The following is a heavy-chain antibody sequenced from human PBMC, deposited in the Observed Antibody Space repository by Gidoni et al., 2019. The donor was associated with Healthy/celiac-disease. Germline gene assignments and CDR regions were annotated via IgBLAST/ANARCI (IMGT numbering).Heavy chain of an antibody. CDR3: ARAPYVRQLLTNNWFDP. J-gene: IGHJ5*02. CDR1: GGSISSSSYY. CDR2: IYYSGST. Sequence: QLQLQESGPGLVKPSETLSLTCTVSGGSISSSSYYWGWIRQPPGKGLEWIGSIYYSGSTYYNPSLKSRVTISVDTSKNQFSLKLSSVTAADTAVYYCARAPYVRQLLTNNWFDPWGQGTLVTVSS. V-gene: IGHV4-39*07. D-gene: IGHD2-2*01.